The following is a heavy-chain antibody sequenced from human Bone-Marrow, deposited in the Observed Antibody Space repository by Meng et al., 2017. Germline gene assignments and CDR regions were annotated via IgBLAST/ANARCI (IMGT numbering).Heavy chain of an antibody. CDR1: GFTFSRYA. CDR3: ARQWPGEQSLTPFFDF. CDR2: ISDDGSDK. V-gene: IGHV3-30-3*01. D-gene: IGHD6-19*01. J-gene: IGHJ4*02. Sequence: QVQLVESGGGVVQPGRSLRLSCAASGFTFSRYAMDWVRQAPGKGLEWVAIISDDGSDKYHADSVKGRFTISRDNSKNTLFLQMNSLRSEDTAIYYCARQWPGEQSLTPFFDFWGQGALVTVSS.